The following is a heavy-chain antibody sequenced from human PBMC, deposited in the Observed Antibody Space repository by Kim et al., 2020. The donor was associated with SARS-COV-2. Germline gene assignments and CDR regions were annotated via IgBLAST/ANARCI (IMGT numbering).Heavy chain of an antibody. CDR3: ARTTLRIENGYCSSTSCYAGSSGWYY. D-gene: IGHD2-2*03. V-gene: IGHV5-51*01. CDR2: IYPGDSDT. Sequence: GESLKISCKGSGYSFTSYWIGWVRQMPGKGLEWMGIIYPGDSDTRYSPSFQGQVTISADKSISTAYLQWSSLKASDTAMYYCARTTLRIENGYCSSTSCYAGSSGWYYWGQGTLVTVSS. CDR1: GYSFTSYW. J-gene: IGHJ4*02.